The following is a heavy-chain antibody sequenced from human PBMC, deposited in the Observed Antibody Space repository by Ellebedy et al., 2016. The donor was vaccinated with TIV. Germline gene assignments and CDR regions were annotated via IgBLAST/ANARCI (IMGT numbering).Heavy chain of an antibody. CDR2: ISGSGGST. V-gene: IGHV3-23*01. D-gene: IGHD6-13*01. CDR1: GFTFSSYA. J-gene: IGHJ3*02. Sequence: GESLKISCAASGFTFSSYAMSWVRQAPGKGLEWVSAISGSGGSTYYADSVKGRFTISRDNSKNTLYLQMNSLRAEDTAVYYCAKGGSSSCRDAFDIWGQGTMVTVSS. CDR3: AKGGSSSCRDAFDI.